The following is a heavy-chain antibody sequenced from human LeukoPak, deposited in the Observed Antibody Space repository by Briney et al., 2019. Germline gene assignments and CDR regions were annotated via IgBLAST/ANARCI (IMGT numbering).Heavy chain of an antibody. CDR1: GFTFSSYA. D-gene: IGHD4-17*01. V-gene: IGHV3-23*01. Sequence: GGSLTLSCAASGFTFSSYAISWVRQAPGKGLEWVSAISGSGCSTYYADSVKGRFTISRDNSKNTLYLQMNSLRAEDTAVYYCAKDREDYGDYYDYWGQGTLVTVSS. J-gene: IGHJ4*02. CDR2: ISGSGCST. CDR3: AKDREDYGDYYDY.